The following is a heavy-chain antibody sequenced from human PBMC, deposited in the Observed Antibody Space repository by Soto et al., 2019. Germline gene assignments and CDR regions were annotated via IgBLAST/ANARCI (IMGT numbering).Heavy chain of an antibody. CDR2: ISRDGSNK. V-gene: IGHV3-30-3*01. Sequence: TGGSLRLSCAASGFTFSGYAMDWVRQAPGKGLEWVAVISRDGSNKYYAESVKGRFTISRDNSKNTLYLQMNSLKVEDTALYYCARDSSGWYNFDYWGQGTVVTVSS. J-gene: IGHJ4*02. D-gene: IGHD6-19*01. CDR1: GFTFSGYA. CDR3: ARDSSGWYNFDY.